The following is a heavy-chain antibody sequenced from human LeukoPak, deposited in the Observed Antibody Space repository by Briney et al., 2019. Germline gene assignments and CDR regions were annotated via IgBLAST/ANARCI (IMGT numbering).Heavy chain of an antibody. Sequence: GGSLRLSCAASGFTFSSYAMSWVRQAPGKGLEWVSAISGSGGSTYYADSVKGRFTISRDNSKNTLYLQMNSLRAEDTAVYYCAKDPVFWSGYYTDFYFDYWGQGTLVTVSS. D-gene: IGHD3-3*01. CDR2: ISGSGGST. CDR1: GFTFSSYA. J-gene: IGHJ4*02. V-gene: IGHV3-23*01. CDR3: AKDPVFWSGYYTDFYFDY.